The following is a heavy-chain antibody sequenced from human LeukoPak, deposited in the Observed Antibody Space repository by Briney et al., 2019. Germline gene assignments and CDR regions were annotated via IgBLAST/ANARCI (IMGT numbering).Heavy chain of an antibody. CDR2: VHFRGTT. Sequence: PSETLSLTCTVSGGSIKFYHWSWIRQPPGKGLEWIGYVHFRGTTSYNPSLKSRVTMSTDTSSNQLSLNLHSVTAADAAVYYCARHAEEYSSGWYQSAFDLWGPGTLVTVSS. CDR3: ARHAEEYSSGWYQSAFDL. D-gene: IGHD6-19*01. J-gene: IGHJ3*01. V-gene: IGHV4-59*08. CDR1: GGSIKFYH.